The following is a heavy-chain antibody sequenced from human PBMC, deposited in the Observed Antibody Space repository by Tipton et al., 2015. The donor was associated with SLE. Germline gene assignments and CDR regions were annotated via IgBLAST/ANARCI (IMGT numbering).Heavy chain of an antibody. CDR1: GFTFSSYG. J-gene: IGHJ4*02. V-gene: IGHV3-33*03. CDR2: IWYDGNNK. D-gene: IGHD3-3*01. CDR3: AKAIVFWSGYYLFDS. Sequence: SLRLSCAASGFTFSSYGMHWVRQAPGKGLEWVAVIWYDGNNKYYADSVKGRFTISRDNAKNSLFLEMNRLRTEDTAFYYCAKAIVFWSGYYLFDSWGQGTLVTVSS.